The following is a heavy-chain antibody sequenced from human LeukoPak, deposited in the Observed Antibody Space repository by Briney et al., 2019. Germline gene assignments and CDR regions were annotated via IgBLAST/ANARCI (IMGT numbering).Heavy chain of an antibody. CDR1: GFTVSSYS. J-gene: IGHJ4*02. D-gene: IGHD6-13*01. Sequence: GGSLTLSCAASGFTVSSYSMNWVRQAPGKGLEWVSSISSSSSYIYYADSVKGRLTISRDNAKNSLYLQMNSLRAEDTAVYYCARGSVEQLDYWGQGTLVTVSS. CDR2: ISSSSSYI. V-gene: IGHV3-21*01. CDR3: ARGSVEQLDY.